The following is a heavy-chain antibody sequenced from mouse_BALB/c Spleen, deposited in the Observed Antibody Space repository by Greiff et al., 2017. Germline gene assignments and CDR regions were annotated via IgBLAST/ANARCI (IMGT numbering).Heavy chain of an antibody. CDR1: GYTFTNYW. Sequence: VQLHQSGAELVRPGTSVKMSCKAAGYTFTNYWIGWVKQRPGHGLEWIGDIYPGGGYTNYNEKFKGKATLTADTSSSTAYMQLSSLTSEDSAIYYCARRGDNYYGSSYWYFDVWGAGTTVTVSS. J-gene: IGHJ1*01. CDR3: ARRGDNYYGSSYWYFDV. D-gene: IGHD1-1*01. V-gene: IGHV1-63*02. CDR2: IYPGGGYT.